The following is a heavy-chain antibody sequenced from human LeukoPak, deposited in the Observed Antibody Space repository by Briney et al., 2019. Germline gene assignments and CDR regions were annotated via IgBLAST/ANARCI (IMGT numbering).Heavy chain of an antibody. D-gene: IGHD2-8*02. CDR1: GITVKNNY. Sequence: GGSLRLSCTASGITVKNNYMNWVRQAPGKGLEWVSIIDSGGGTYYADSVKGRFTISRDNSKNSLYLQMNSLRVEDTAVYFCVRGWGSDWGQGTLVTVSS. V-gene: IGHV3-66*01. CDR2: IDSGGGT. CDR3: VRGWGSD. J-gene: IGHJ4*02.